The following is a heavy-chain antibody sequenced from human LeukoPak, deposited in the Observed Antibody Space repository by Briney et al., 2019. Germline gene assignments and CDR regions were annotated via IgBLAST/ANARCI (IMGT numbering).Heavy chain of an antibody. Sequence: SETLSLTCTVSGGSISSYCWSWILQPPGKGLEWIGYIYYSGSTNYNPSLKSRVTISVDTSKNQFSLKLSSVTAADTAVYYCARRDLFYWYFDLWGRGTLVTVSS. V-gene: IGHV4-59*08. J-gene: IGHJ2*01. D-gene: IGHD2-21*01. CDR2: IYYSGST. CDR1: GGSISSYC. CDR3: ARRDLFYWYFDL.